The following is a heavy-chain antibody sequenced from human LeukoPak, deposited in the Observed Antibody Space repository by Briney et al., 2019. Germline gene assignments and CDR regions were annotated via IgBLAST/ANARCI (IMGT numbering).Heavy chain of an antibody. CDR1: GFTFTTYW. CDR2: INSDGSIT. D-gene: IGHD5-18*01. V-gene: IGHV3-74*01. J-gene: IGHJ6*02. Sequence: GGSLRLSCAASGFTFTTYWMHWVRQAPGKGLVWVSHINSDGSITSYADSVKGRFTISRDNAKNTLYLQMNSLRAEDTAVYYCAKDAVDTANAVWGQGTTVTVSS. CDR3: AKDAVDTANAV.